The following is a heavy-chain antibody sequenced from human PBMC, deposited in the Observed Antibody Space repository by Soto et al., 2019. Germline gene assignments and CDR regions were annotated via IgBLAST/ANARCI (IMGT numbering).Heavy chain of an antibody. CDR2: VYSSGNT. J-gene: IGHJ5*02. CDR1: GESITSYN. CDR3: ARRAVVAVTGSLENWLDP. V-gene: IGHV4-59*01. D-gene: IGHD2-21*01. Sequence: SETLSLTCTVSGESITSYNWNWLRQPPGKALEWIGFVYSSGNTNYNPSLKSRVTISVDTSRNQFSLKVNSVTAADTAVYYCARRAVVAVTGSLENWLDPWGQGILVTVSS.